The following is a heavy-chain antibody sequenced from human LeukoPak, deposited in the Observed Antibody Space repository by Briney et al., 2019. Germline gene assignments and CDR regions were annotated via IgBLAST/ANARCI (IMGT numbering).Heavy chain of an antibody. J-gene: IGHJ4*02. CDR2: IYYSGST. CDR1: GGSISSYY. V-gene: IGHV4-59*01. Sequence: SETLSLTRTVSGGSISSYYWSWIRQPPGKGLEWIGYIYYSGSTNYNPSLKSRVTISVDTSKNQFSLKLSSVTAADTAVYYCARGVHGRSYYFDYWGQGTLVTVSS. CDR3: ARGVHGRSYYFDY. D-gene: IGHD6-6*01.